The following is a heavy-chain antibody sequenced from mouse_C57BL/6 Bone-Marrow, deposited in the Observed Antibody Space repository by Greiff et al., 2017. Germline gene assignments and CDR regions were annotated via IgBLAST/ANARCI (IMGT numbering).Heavy chain of an antibody. CDR1: GFTFSDYY. Sequence: EVQWVESGGGLVQPGGSLKLSCAASGFTFSDYYMYWVRQTPEKRLEWVAYISNGGGSTYYPDTVKGRFTISRDNAKNTLYLQMSRLKSEDTAMYYCARHDYGNYYYAMDYWGQGTSVTVSS. D-gene: IGHD2-1*01. CDR3: ARHDYGNYYYAMDY. CDR2: ISNGGGST. V-gene: IGHV5-12*01. J-gene: IGHJ4*01.